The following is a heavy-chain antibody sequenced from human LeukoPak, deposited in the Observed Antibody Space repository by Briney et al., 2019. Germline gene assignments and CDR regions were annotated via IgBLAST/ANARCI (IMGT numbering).Heavy chain of an antibody. CDR3: ARLIVSGTYDYFDY. CDR1: GFTVSSNY. CDR2: IFSGGNT. V-gene: IGHV3-66*04. J-gene: IGHJ4*02. D-gene: IGHD1-26*01. Sequence: PGGSLRLSCAASGFTVSSNYMNWVRQAPGKGLEWVSIIFSGGNTFYADSVKGRFTISRDNSKNTLYLQMNSLRAEDTAVYYCARLIVSGTYDYFDYWGQGTLVTVSS.